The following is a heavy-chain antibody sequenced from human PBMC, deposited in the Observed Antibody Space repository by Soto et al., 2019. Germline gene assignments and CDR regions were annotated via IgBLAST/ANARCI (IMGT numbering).Heavy chain of an antibody. J-gene: IGHJ6*02. V-gene: IGHV3-13*01. Sequence: GGSLRLSCAASGFTFSRYDMHWVRQATGKGLEWVSAIDTVGDTYYPGSVKGRFTISRENAKNSLYLQMSSLRAEDTAVYYCARAGGYYYGMDVWGQGTTVTVSS. CDR1: GFTFSRYD. CDR2: IDTVGDT. CDR3: ARAGGYYYGMDV.